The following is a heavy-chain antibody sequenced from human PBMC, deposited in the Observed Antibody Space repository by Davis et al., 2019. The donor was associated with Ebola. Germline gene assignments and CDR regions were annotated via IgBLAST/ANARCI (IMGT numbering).Heavy chain of an antibody. J-gene: IGHJ4*02. CDR1: GGSISSSSYY. CDR3: ARHKVAGGDY. D-gene: IGHD6-19*01. CDR2: IYYSGST. V-gene: IGHV4-39*01. Sequence: SETLSLTRTVSGGSISSSSYYWGWIRQPPGKGLEWIGSIYYSGSTYYNPSLKSRVTISVDTSKNQFSLKLSSVTAADTAVYYCARHKVAGGDYWGQGTLVTVSS.